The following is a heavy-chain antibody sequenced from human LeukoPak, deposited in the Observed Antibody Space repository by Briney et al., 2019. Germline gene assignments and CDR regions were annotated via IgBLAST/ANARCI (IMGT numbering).Heavy chain of an antibody. CDR1: GYTFTNYA. J-gene: IGHJ6*02. CDR2: INPGNGDT. CDR3: ARERWHCRVNCYSVYYYALDV. Sequence: ASVKVSCKGSGYTFTNYAVHWVRQAPGQRLEWLGWINPGNGDTKYSQNFQGRVTVTSDTSAASAYVELNSLTSEDTAVYYCARERWHCRVNCYSVYYYALDVWGQGTTVTVSS. V-gene: IGHV1-3*01. D-gene: IGHD2-15*01.